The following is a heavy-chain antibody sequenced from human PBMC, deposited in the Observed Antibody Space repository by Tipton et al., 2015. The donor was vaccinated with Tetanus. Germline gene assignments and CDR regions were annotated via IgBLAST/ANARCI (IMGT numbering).Heavy chain of an antibody. Sequence: TLSLTCAVYGASFSDYYWTWIRQAPGKGLEWIGEIHPGGTIDYNPSLNNRVTILRDTSENQFSLKLGSVTAADTALYFCARGLDQYKSGNYWGQGTLVTVSS. CDR2: IHPGGTI. CDR3: ARGLDQYKSGNY. CDR1: GASFSDYY. J-gene: IGHJ4*02. V-gene: IGHV4-34*01. D-gene: IGHD1-1*01.